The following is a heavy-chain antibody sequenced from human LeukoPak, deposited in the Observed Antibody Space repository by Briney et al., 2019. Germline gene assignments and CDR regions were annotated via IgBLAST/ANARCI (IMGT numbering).Heavy chain of an antibody. CDR3: ARTEPSGWYYFDY. CDR2: IYYSGST. D-gene: IGHD6-19*01. CDR1: GGSISSYY. V-gene: IGHV4-59*01. Sequence: SETLSLTCTVSGGSISSYYWSWIRQPPGKGLEWIGYIYYSGSTNYNPSLKSRVTISVDTSKNQFSLMLNSVTVADTAVYYCARTEPSGWYYFDYWGQGNLVTVSS. J-gene: IGHJ4*02.